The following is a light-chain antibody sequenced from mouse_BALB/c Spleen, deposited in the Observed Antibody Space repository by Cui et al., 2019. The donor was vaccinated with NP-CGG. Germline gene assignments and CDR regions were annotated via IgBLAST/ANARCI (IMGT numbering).Light chain of an antibody. CDR3: LQYDEFPRT. J-gene: IGKJ1*01. CDR1: QDINSY. CDR2: RAN. Sequence: DITMTRPPSSMYACPGERVAITCKASQDINSYFSWFQQKPGKSPKTLIYRANRLVDGVPSRFSGSGSGQDYSLTISSLEYEDMGSYYCLQYDEFPRTFGGGTKLEIK. V-gene: IGKV14-111*01.